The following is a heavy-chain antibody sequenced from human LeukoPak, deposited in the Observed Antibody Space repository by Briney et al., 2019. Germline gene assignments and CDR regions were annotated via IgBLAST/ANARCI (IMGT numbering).Heavy chain of an antibody. CDR1: GYSISSGYY. V-gene: IGHV4-38-2*02. Sequence: SETLSLTCTVSGYSISSGYYWGWIRQPPGKGLEWIGSGSTYCNPSLKSRVTISVDRSKNQFSLKLSSVTAADTAVYYCARTYSSSLSYWGQGTLVTVSS. CDR3: ARTYSSSLSY. J-gene: IGHJ4*02. CDR2: SGST. D-gene: IGHD6-6*01.